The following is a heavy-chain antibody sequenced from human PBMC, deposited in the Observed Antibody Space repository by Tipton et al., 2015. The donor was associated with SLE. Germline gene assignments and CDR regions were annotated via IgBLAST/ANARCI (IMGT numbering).Heavy chain of an antibody. V-gene: IGHV4-61*09. CDR1: GDSVNSGSYY. CDR2: IHSSGIT. J-gene: IGHJ4*02. CDR3: ARAGILTGYYPYFDY. D-gene: IGHD3-9*01. Sequence: TLSLTCTVSGDSVNSGSYYWSWIRQPVGKGLEWVAHIHSSGITNFSPSLKSRVTISSDTSKNQFSLKLSSVTAADTAVYYCARAGILTGYYPYFDYWGQGNLVTVSS.